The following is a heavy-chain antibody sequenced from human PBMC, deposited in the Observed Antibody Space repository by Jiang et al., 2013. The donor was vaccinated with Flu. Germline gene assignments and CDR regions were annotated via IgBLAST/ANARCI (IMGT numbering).Heavy chain of an antibody. J-gene: IGHJ6*02. CDR2: IRSKIDGETT. CDR1: GFNFRSAW. D-gene: IGHD4-17*01. V-gene: IGHV3-15*01. CDR3: TTDQTVTTDLYYHGMDV. Sequence: DLIKPGGSLRLSCAASGFNFRSAWMSWVRQAPGKGLEWIGRIRSKIDGETTVYGPSVEGRFTISRDDTRDTLYLQMNSLKTDDTGVYYCTTDQTVTTDLYYHGMDVWGQGTTVTVSS.